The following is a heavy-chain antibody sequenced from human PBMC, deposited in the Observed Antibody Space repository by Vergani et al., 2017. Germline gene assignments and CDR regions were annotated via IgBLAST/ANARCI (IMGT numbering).Heavy chain of an antibody. CDR1: GYSFTSYW. D-gene: IGHD2-15*01. CDR2: IDPSDSYT. V-gene: IGHV5-10-1*03. CDR3: ARGGYCSGGSCYPLWYFDR. J-gene: IGHJ2*01. Sequence: EVQLVQSGAEVKKPGESLRISCKGSGYSFTSYWISWVRQMPGKGLEWMGRIDPSDSYTNYSPSFQGHVTISADKSISTAYLQWSSLKASYTAMYYCARGGYCSGGSCYPLWYFDRWGRGTLVTVSS.